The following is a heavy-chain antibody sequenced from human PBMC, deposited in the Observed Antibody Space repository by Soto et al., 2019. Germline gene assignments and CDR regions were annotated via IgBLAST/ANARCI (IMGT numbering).Heavy chain of an antibody. J-gene: IGHJ4*02. Sequence: ASLMVYCKASGYTFTGCYMLWVRQAPGQGLEWMGWINPNSGGTNDAQKFQGWVTMTRDTSISTAYMELSRLRSDDTAVYYCARERSGYSGYRREYYFDYWGQ. CDR3: ARERSGYSGYRREYYFDY. D-gene: IGHD5-12*01. CDR2: INPNSGGT. V-gene: IGHV1-2*04. CDR1: GYTFTGCY.